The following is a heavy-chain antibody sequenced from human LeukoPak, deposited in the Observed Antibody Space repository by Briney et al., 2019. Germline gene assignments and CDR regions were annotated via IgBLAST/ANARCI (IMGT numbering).Heavy chain of an antibody. D-gene: IGHD3-22*01. J-gene: IGHJ4*02. CDR3: AKDPGTTYYYDSSGYFRGDH. CDR1: GFTFSNYA. Sequence: GGSLRLSCAASGFTFSNYAMSWVRQAPGKGLEWVSAISGSGGSTYYADSVKGRFTISRDNSKNTLYLQMNSLRAEDTAVYYCAKDPGTTYYYDSSGYFRGDHWGQGTLVTVSS. CDR2: ISGSGGST. V-gene: IGHV3-23*01.